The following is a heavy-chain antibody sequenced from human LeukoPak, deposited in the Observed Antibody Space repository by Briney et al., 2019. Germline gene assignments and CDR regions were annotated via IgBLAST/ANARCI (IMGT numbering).Heavy chain of an antibody. CDR3: ARTTYYYDSSGYYPLYYFDY. D-gene: IGHD3-22*01. CDR2: IYTSGST. CDR1: GGSISSYY. V-gene: IGHV4-4*07. Sequence: SETLSLTCTASGGSISSYYWSWIRQPAGKGLEWIGRIYTSGSTNYNPSLKSRVTMSVDTSKNQFSLKLSSVTAADTAVYYCARTTYYYDSSGYYPLYYFDYWGQGTLVTVSS. J-gene: IGHJ4*02.